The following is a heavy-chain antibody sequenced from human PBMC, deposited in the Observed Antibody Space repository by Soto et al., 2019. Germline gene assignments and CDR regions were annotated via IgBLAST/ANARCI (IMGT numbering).Heavy chain of an antibody. CDR3: ARETHFIDY. CDR2: ISFDGQTT. Sequence: EVQLLQSGGGFVQPGGSLRLSCSASGFTFRSFSMAWVRQAPGKGLEWVSDISFDGQTTFYADSVKGRFTISRDNAKNSLHLQLNSLRDEDTAVYYCARETHFIDYWGQGTLVSVSA. J-gene: IGHJ4*02. V-gene: IGHV3-48*03. CDR1: GFTFRSFS.